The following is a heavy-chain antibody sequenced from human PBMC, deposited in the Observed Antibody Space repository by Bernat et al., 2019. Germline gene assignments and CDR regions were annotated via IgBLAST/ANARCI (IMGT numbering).Heavy chain of an antibody. CDR1: GGTFSSYT. V-gene: IGHV1-69*08. J-gene: IGHJ6*02. D-gene: IGHD3-10*02. CDR2: IIPILGIA. CDR3: ARDLFGDGISYGMDV. Sequence: QVQLVQSGAEVKKPGSSVKVSCKASGGTFSSYTISWVRQAPGQGLEWMGRIIPILGIANYAQKFQGRVTITADKSTSTAYMELSSLRSEDTAVYYCARDLFGDGISYGMDVWGQGTTVTVSS.